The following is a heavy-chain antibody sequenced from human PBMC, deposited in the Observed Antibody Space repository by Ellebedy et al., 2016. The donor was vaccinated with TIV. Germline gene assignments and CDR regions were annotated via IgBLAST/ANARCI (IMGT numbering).Heavy chain of an antibody. CDR2: INPNSGGT. CDR3: ARGDQTRWGGNSEGSDYYYGMDV. J-gene: IGHJ6*02. D-gene: IGHD4-23*01. CDR1: GYTFTGYY. Sequence: ASVKVPCXASGYTFTGYYMHWVRQAPRQGLEWMGWINPNSGGTNYAQKFQGWVTMTRDTSISTAYMELSRLRSDDTAVYYCARGDQTRWGGNSEGSDYYYGMDVWGQGTTVTVSS. V-gene: IGHV1-2*04.